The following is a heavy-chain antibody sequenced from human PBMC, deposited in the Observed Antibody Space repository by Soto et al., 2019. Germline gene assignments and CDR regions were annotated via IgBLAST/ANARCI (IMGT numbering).Heavy chain of an antibody. Sequence: RLLPEKGLEWIGEINDSGTTNYNPSLKSRVTISADTSKTHFSLRLTSVTAADTAVYYCARKTSQTRSTHYGIDALGQAPT. J-gene: IGHJ6*02. V-gene: IGHV4-34*01. CDR2: INDSGTT. CDR3: ARKTSQTRSTHYGIDA. D-gene: IGHD1-7*01.